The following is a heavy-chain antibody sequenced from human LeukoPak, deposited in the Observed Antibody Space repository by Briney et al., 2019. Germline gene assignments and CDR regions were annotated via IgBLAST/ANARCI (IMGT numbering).Heavy chain of an antibody. CDR2: ISYDGSNK. CDR1: GFTFSSYA. V-gene: IGHV3-30*04. D-gene: IGHD2-21*01. J-gene: IGHJ4*02. CDR3: AKEVSIISRGLDY. Sequence: GGSLRLSCAASGFTFSSYAMHWVRQAPGKGLEWVAVISYDGSNKYYADSVKGRFTISRDNSKNTLYLQMNSLRAEDTAVYYCAKEVSIISRGLDYWGQGILVTVSS.